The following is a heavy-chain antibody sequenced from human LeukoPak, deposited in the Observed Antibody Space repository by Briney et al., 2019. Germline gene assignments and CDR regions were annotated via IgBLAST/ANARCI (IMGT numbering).Heavy chain of an antibody. V-gene: IGHV4-34*01. Sequence: SETLSLTCAVYGGSFSGYYWSWIRQPPGKGLEWIGEINHSGSTNYNPSLKSRVTISVDTSKNQFSLKLSSVTAADTAVYYCARDLVDTATVTPYFDYWGQGTLVTVSS. D-gene: IGHD5-18*01. J-gene: IGHJ4*02. CDR2: INHSGST. CDR1: GGSFSGYY. CDR3: ARDLVDTATVTPYFDY.